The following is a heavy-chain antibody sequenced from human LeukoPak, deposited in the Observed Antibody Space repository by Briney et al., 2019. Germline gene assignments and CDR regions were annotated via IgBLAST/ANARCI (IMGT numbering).Heavy chain of an antibody. CDR1: GGTFSSYA. V-gene: IGHV1-69*13. CDR2: IIPIFGTA. CDR3: ARGGRYCSSTSCYSNFDY. D-gene: IGHD2-2*01. J-gene: IGHJ4*02. Sequence: SVKVSCKASGGTFSSYAISWVRRAPGQGLEWMGGIIPIFGTANYAQKFQGRVTITADESTSTAYMELSSLRSEDTAVYYCARGGRYCSSTSCYSNFDYWGQGTLVTVSS.